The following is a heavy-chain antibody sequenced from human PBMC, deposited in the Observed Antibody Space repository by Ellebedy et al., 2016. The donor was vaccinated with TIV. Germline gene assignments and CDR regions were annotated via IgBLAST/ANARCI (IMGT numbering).Heavy chain of an antibody. CDR1: GYSFTTYW. J-gene: IGHJ6*02. CDR2: IYPGDSDT. D-gene: IGHD3-10*01. CDR3: ARHSYSGSGRFTQERKVYYYYGMDV. Sequence: ASVKVSCKGSGYSFTTYWIGWVRQMPGKGLEWMGVIYPGDSDTRYSPSFQGQVTISADKSISTAFLQWSSLRASDTAMYYCARHSYSGSGRFTQERKVYYYYGMDVWGQGTTVTVSS. V-gene: IGHV5-51*01.